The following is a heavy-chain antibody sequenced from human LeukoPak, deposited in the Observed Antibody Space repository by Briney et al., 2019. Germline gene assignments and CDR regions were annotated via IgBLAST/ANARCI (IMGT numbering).Heavy chain of an antibody. Sequence: GESLKISCKGSGYTFASYLIGWVRQMPGKGLEWMGIIYPGDSETRYSPSFQGQVTISVDKSISTAYLQWSSLKASDTAMYYCVRTSSTWYGDYWGQGTLVTVSS. CDR1: GYTFASYL. V-gene: IGHV5-51*01. J-gene: IGHJ4*02. D-gene: IGHD6-13*01. CDR2: IYPGDSET. CDR3: VRTSSTWYGDY.